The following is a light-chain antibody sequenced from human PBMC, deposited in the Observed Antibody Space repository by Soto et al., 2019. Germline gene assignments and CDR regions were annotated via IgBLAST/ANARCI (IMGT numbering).Light chain of an antibody. V-gene: IGKV3-15*01. CDR3: QQYDNWPIT. CDR1: QSVSSN. J-gene: IGKJ5*01. Sequence: DIVMTQSPATLSVSPGERATLSCRASQSVSSNLAWYQQKPGQAPRLLISGASTRATGIPARLSGSGSGTEFTLTISSLRSEDFAVYYCQQYDNWPITFGQGTRLEIE. CDR2: GAS.